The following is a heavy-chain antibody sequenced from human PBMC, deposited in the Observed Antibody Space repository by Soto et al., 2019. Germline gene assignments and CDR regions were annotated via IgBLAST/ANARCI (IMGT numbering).Heavy chain of an antibody. CDR3: ARSSRDGGGPSSGAFDI. D-gene: IGHD2-15*01. V-gene: IGHV1-46*03. CDR1: GYTFTSYY. CDR2: INPSGGST. J-gene: IGHJ3*02. Sequence: ASVKVSCKASGYTFTSYYMHWVRQAPGQGLEWMGIINPSGGSTSYAQKFQGSVTMTRDTSTSTVYMELSSLRSEDTAVYYCARSSRDGGGPSSGAFDIWGQGTMVTVS.